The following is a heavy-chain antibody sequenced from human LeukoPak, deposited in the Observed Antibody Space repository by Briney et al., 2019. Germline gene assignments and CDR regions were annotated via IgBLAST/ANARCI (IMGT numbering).Heavy chain of an antibody. V-gene: IGHV4-59*01. CDR1: GGSISTYY. CDR2: IYHSGST. CDR3: ARDTHEYGSGSYYDDTFDS. D-gene: IGHD3-10*01. Sequence: KPSETLSLTCTVSGGSISTYYWNWIRQPPGKGLEWIGYIYHSGSTNYNPSLQSRVTISVDTSKNQVSLKLSSVTAADTAVYYCARDTHEYGSGSYYDDTFDSWSQGTLVTVSS. J-gene: IGHJ3*02.